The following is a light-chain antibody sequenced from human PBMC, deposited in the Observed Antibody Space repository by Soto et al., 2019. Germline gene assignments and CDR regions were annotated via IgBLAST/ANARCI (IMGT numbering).Light chain of an antibody. J-gene: IGKJ3*01. CDR2: GAS. V-gene: IGKV3-20*01. Sequence: EIVLTQSPGTLSLSPGERATLSCRASQSFSSSYLAWYQQKPGQAPRLLICGASSRATGIPDRFSGSGSGTDFTLTISSLEPEDFAVYYCQHYGSALFTFGPGTKVDVK. CDR3: QHYGSALFT. CDR1: QSFSSSY.